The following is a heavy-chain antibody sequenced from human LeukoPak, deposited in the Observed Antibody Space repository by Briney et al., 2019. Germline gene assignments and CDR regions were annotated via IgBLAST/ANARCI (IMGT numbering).Heavy chain of an antibody. CDR3: ARGQLVSAHMDV. CDR2: MNPNSGNT. CDR1: GYTFTSYD. J-gene: IGHJ6*03. D-gene: IGHD2/OR15-2a*01. Sequence: ASVKVSCKASGYTFTSYDINWVRQATGQGLEWMRWMNPNSGNTGYAQKFQGRVTITRNTSISTAYMELNSLRSEDTAVYYCARGQLVSAHMDVWGKGTTVSISS. V-gene: IGHV1-8*03.